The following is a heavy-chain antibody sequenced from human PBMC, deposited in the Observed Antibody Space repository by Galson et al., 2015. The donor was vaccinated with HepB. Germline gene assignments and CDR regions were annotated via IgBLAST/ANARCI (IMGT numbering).Heavy chain of an antibody. CDR2: ISAYNGNT. D-gene: IGHD2-2*01. CDR1: GYTFTSYG. CDR3: AREDIVVVPAAVAPHSSYHMDV. V-gene: IGHV1-18*01. Sequence: SVKVSCKASGYTFTSYGISWVRQAPGQGLEWMGWISAYNGNTNYAQKLQGRVTMTTDTSTSTAYMELRSLRSDDTAVYYCAREDIVVVPAAVAPHSSYHMDVWGKGTTVTVSS. J-gene: IGHJ6*03.